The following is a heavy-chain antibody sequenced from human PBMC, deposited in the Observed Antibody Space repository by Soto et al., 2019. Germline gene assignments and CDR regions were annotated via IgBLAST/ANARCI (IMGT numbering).Heavy chain of an antibody. CDR2: IFYNGFT. Sequence: QLQLQESGPGLVKPSETLSLTCTVSGGSINNDNYYWGWIRQPPGKGLEWIGIIFYNGFTYYSPSLKSRVTISVDTSKNPFSLKLTSVTAADTAVYYCARQDDFWSGSGWFDPWGQGTLVTVSS. CDR1: GGSINNDNYY. CDR3: ARQDDFWSGSGWFDP. V-gene: IGHV4-39*01. D-gene: IGHD3-3*01. J-gene: IGHJ5*02.